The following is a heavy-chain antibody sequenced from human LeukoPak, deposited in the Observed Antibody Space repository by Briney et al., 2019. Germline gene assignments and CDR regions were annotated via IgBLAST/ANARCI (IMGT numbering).Heavy chain of an antibody. V-gene: IGHV5-51*01. Sequence: GESLKISCKNSGYRFNNYWIGWVRQMPGKGPEWMGIIYPDDSDTRYSPSFQGQVTISADKSISTAYLQWSSLKASDTAMYYCARHKAERGSSGYDWGAFDVWGQGTMVTVSS. CDR3: ARHKAERGSSGYDWGAFDV. CDR1: GYRFNNYW. CDR2: IYPDDSDT. D-gene: IGHD5-12*01. J-gene: IGHJ3*01.